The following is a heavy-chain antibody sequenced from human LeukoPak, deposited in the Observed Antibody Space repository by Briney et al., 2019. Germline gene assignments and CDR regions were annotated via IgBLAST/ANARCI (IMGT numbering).Heavy chain of an antibody. Sequence: SETLSLTCAVYGGSFSGYYWSWIRQPPGKGLEWIGEINHSGSTNYNPSLESRVTISVDTSKNQFSLKLSSVTAADTAVYYCARGRIRTGYCSGGSCYYSYGMDVWGQGTTVTVSS. V-gene: IGHV4-34*01. CDR1: GGSFSGYY. CDR2: INHSGST. D-gene: IGHD2-15*01. J-gene: IGHJ6*02. CDR3: ARGRIRTGYCSGGSCYYSYGMDV.